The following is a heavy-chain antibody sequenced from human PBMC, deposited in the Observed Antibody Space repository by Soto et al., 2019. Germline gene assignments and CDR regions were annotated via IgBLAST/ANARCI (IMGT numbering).Heavy chain of an antibody. V-gene: IGHV3-73*01. CDR3: ARLCEWELLQEY. CDR1: GFTFSGSA. J-gene: IGHJ4*02. D-gene: IGHD1-26*01. Sequence: EVQLVESGGGLVQPGGSLKLSCAASGFTFSGSAMHWVRQASGKGLEWVGRIRSKADSYATAYAASVKGRFTISRDDSTNTAYLQMNSLSTEDTAVYCCARLCEWELLQEYWGQGTLVTVSS. CDR2: IRSKADSYAT.